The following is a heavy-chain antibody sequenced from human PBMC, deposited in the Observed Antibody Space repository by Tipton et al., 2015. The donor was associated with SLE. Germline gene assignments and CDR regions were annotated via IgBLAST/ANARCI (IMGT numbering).Heavy chain of an antibody. Sequence: VQLVQSGAEVKKPGASVKVSCKASGYTFTSFDINWVRQATGQGLEWMGWMNPNSGNTAYAQKFQGRVTMTRDTSISTAYMELSSLRSGDTAVYYWARAPPQLGFDYWGQGALVTVSS. CDR1: GYTFTSFD. CDR3: ARAPPQLGFDY. J-gene: IGHJ4*02. CDR2: MNPNSGNT. D-gene: IGHD5-24*01. V-gene: IGHV1-8*01.